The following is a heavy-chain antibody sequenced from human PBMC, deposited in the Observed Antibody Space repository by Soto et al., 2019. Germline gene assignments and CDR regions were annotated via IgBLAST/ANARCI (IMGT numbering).Heavy chain of an antibody. Sequence: SETLSLTCTVSGGSISSSSYYWGWTRQPPGKGLEWIGSIYYSGSTYYNPSLKSRVTISVDTSKNQFSLKLSSVTAADTAVYYCAVFWSGYSKFDYWGQGTLVTVSS. D-gene: IGHD3-3*01. V-gene: IGHV4-39*01. CDR1: GGSISSSSYY. CDR3: AVFWSGYSKFDY. J-gene: IGHJ4*02. CDR2: IYYSGST.